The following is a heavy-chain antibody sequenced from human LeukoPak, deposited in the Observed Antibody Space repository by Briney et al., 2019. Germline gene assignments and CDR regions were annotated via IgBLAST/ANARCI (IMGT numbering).Heavy chain of an antibody. J-gene: IGHJ5*02. CDR3: ARGGTGRYYGSGSYYRLWFDP. CDR1: GFTFSSYA. V-gene: IGHV3-23*01. Sequence: GGSLRLSCAASGFTFSSYAMSWVRQAPGKGLEWVSAISGSGGSTYYADSVKGRFTISRDNSKNTLFLQMNSLRAEDTAVYYCARGGTGRYYGSGSYYRLWFDPWGQGTLVTVSS. CDR2: ISGSGGST. D-gene: IGHD3-10*01.